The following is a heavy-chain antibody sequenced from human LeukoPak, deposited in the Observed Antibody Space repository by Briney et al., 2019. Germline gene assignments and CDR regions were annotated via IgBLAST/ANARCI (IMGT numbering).Heavy chain of an antibody. Sequence: SETLSLTCAGYGGSFSGYYWSWIRQPPGKGLEWIGEINHSGSTNYNPSLKSRVTISVDTSKNQFSLKLSSVTAADTAVYYCARYCSGGSCTYYFDYWGQGTLVTVSS. CDR1: GGSFSGYY. J-gene: IGHJ4*02. D-gene: IGHD2-15*01. CDR2: INHSGST. V-gene: IGHV4-34*01. CDR3: ARYCSGGSCTYYFDY.